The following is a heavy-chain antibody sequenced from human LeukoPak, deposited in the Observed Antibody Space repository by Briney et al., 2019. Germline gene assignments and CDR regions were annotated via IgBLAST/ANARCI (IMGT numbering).Heavy chain of an antibody. CDR1: GFTFSSYA. V-gene: IGHV3-23*01. CDR2: ISGSGDTT. Sequence: GGSLRLSCAASGFTFSSYAMSWVRQAPGKGLEWVSVISGSGDTTNYADSVRGRFTISRDNSKNTLYLQMDSLRAEDTAVYYCASPRTGYYDFWSGYSFDYWGQGTLVTVXX. J-gene: IGHJ4*02. D-gene: IGHD3-3*01. CDR3: ASPRTGYYDFWSGYSFDY.